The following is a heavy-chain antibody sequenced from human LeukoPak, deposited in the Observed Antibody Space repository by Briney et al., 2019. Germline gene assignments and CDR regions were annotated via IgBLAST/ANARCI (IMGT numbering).Heavy chain of an antibody. Sequence: PSQTLSLTCTISGVSITRGDFYWIWIRQPPEKGLEWVGFSYYGGGTYYNPSLKSRVTISLDTSKDRFSLRLTSVTAADTAVYYCAGCGDFDYWGQGTLVTVSS. CDR1: GVSITRGDFY. V-gene: IGHV4-30-4*01. CDR2: SYYGGGT. CDR3: AGCGDFDY. J-gene: IGHJ4*02. D-gene: IGHD4-17*01.